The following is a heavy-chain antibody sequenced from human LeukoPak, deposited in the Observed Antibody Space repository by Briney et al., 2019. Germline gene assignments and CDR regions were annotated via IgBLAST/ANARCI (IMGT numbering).Heavy chain of an antibody. Sequence: SETLSLTCTVSGGSISSYYWSWVRQPPGKGLEWIGYIYYSGSTNYNPSLKSRVTISVDTSKNQFSLKLSSVTAADTAVYYCARAPYDSGGYYDYYFDYWGQGTLVTVSS. D-gene: IGHD3-22*01. CDR2: IYYSGST. CDR1: GGSISSYY. V-gene: IGHV4-59*08. J-gene: IGHJ4*02. CDR3: ARAPYDSGGYYDYYFDY.